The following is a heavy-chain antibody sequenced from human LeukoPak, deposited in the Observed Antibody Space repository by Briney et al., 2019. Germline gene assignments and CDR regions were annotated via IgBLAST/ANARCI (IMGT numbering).Heavy chain of an antibody. V-gene: IGHV3-30*03. CDR2: ISYDGSNK. CDR1: GFTFNSYG. D-gene: IGHD6-13*01. Sequence: PGRSLRLSCAASGFTFNSYGIHWVRQAPGKGLEWVAVISYDGSNKYYADSVKGRFTISRDNSKNTLYLQMNSLRAEDTAVYYCARVLAAAAFYGMDVWGQGTTVTVSS. CDR3: ARVLAAAAFYGMDV. J-gene: IGHJ6*02.